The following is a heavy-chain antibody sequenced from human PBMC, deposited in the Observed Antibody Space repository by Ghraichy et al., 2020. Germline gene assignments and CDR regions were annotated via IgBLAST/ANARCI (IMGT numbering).Heavy chain of an antibody. V-gene: IGHV3-21*01. CDR1: GFTFDSYS. CDR2: INSNGAYL. D-gene: IGHD3-3*02. Sequence: GGSLRLSCAVSGFTFDSYSMSWVRQAPGKGLEWLSFINSNGAYLYYADSVKGRFTISRDNAQNSLFLQMNGLRGEDTAVYFCARVSPPFSTAAPRFHKIDSWGLGTSVTVSS. J-gene: IGHJ4*02. CDR3: ARVSPPFSTAAPRFHKIDS.